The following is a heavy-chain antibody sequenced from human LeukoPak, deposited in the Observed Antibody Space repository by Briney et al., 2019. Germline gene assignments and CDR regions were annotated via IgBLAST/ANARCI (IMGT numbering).Heavy chain of an antibody. D-gene: IGHD2-2*01. CDR3: ARGGYCSSSNCFANAFDI. V-gene: IGHV3-30*03. CDR1: GFTFSSYG. Sequence: GGSLRLSCAASGFTFSSYGMHWVRQAPGKGLEWVAVISYDGSNKYYADSVKGRFTISRDNAKNSLFLQMNSLRDEDTSVYYCARGGYCSSSNCFANAFDIWGQGTMVTVSS. J-gene: IGHJ3*02. CDR2: ISYDGSNK.